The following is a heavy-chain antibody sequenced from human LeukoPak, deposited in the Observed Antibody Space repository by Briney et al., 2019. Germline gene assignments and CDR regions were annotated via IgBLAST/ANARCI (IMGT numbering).Heavy chain of an antibody. V-gene: IGHV3-30*18. CDR2: ISYDGSNK. J-gene: IGHJ4*02. D-gene: IGHD3-9*01. CDR3: AKLRYFDSYYFDY. Sequence: GRSLRLSCAASGFTFSSYGMHWVRQAPGKGLEWVAVISYDGSNKYYADSVKGRFTISRDNSKNTLYLQMNSLRAEDTAVYYCAKLRYFDSYYFDYWGQGTLVTVSS. CDR1: GFTFSSYG.